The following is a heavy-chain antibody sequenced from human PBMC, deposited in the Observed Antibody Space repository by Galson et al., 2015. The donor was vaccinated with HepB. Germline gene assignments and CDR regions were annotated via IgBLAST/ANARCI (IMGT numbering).Heavy chain of an antibody. D-gene: IGHD3-22*01. V-gene: IGHV1-18*04. CDR3: ARVEDYDSSGYSDY. CDR2: ISAYNGNT. Sequence: SVKVSCKASGYTFTSYGISWVRQAPGQGLEWMGWISAYNGNTNYAQKLQGRVTMTTDTSTSTAYMELRSLRSDDTAVYYCARVEDYDSSGYSDYWGQGTLVTVSS. J-gene: IGHJ4*02. CDR1: GYTFTSYG.